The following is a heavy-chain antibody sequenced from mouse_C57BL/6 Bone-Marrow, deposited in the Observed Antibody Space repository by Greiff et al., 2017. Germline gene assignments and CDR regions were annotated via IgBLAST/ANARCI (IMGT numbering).Heavy chain of an antibody. Sequence: QVQLKESGAELARPGASVKLSCKASGYTFTSYGISWVKQRTGQGLEWIGEIYPRSGNTYYNEKFKGKATLTADKSSSTAYMELRSLTSEDSAVYFCARRGYDYGFAYWGQGTVVTVSA. V-gene: IGHV1-81*01. D-gene: IGHD2-4*01. CDR1: GYTFTSYG. J-gene: IGHJ3*01. CDR3: ARRGYDYGFAY. CDR2: IYPRSGNT.